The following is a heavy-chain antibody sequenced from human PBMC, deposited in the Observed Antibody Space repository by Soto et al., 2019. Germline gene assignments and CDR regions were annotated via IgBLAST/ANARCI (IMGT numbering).Heavy chain of an antibody. J-gene: IGHJ4*02. Sequence: VQLPESGPGLVKPSETLSLSCDVSGASLLSSYWSWVRQPAGKGLEWIGHIFSSGRTSYNPSLKSRFDISIDTPNNYVALNLKSVTAADTAVYYCAKGWDVKYFDHWGQGARVTVSS. V-gene: IGHV4-4*07. D-gene: IGHD1-26*01. CDR1: GASLLSSY. CDR2: IFSSGRT. CDR3: AKGWDVKYFDH.